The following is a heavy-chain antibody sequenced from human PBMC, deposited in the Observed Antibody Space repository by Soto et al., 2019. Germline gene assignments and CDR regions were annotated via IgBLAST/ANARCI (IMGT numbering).Heavy chain of an antibody. CDR3: ARDLLSGANYYAH. Sequence: GGSLRLSCAASGFTFSDYAMNWVRQAPGKGLEWVSSISYTGDFIYYADSVKGRFTISRDNAKNALYLQMTGLRGDDTAVYYCARDLLSGANYYAHWGQGTLVTVSS. V-gene: IGHV3-21*04. J-gene: IGHJ4*02. CDR2: ISYTGDFI. D-gene: IGHD6-19*01. CDR1: GFTFSDYA.